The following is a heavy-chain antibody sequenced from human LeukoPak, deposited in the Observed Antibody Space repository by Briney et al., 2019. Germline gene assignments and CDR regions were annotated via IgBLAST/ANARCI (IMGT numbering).Heavy chain of an antibody. CDR3: AKGYCSGVTCYSGLFDY. J-gene: IGHJ4*02. Sequence: GGSLRLSCAASGFIFNNYAMSWVRQAPGKGLEWVSAITNSGGRTYYADSVKGRFTISRDNSKNTLYLQMNSLRAEDTAVYYCAKGYCSGVTCYSGLFDYWGQGTLVTVSS. D-gene: IGHD2-15*01. CDR1: GFIFNNYA. V-gene: IGHV3-23*01. CDR2: ITNSGGRT.